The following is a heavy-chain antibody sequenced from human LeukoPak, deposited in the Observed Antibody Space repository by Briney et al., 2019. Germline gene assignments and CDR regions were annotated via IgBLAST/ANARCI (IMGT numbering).Heavy chain of an antibody. J-gene: IGHJ4*02. CDR1: GFTFSTYW. Sequence: GGSLRLSCEASGFTFSTYWMSWVRQAPGKGLEWVANINPDGSEKSYVKSVKGRFTISRDKAKNSLYLQMNSLRAEDTALYYCARDGGSSGSYPYWGQGTLVSVSS. D-gene: IGHD1-26*01. V-gene: IGHV3-7*01. CDR2: INPDGSEK. CDR3: ARDGGSSGSYPY.